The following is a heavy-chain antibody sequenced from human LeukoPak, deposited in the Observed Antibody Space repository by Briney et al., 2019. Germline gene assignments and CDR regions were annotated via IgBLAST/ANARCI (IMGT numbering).Heavy chain of an antibody. V-gene: IGHV3-23*01. Sequence: GGSLRLSCTASGFTFSTYSMNWVRQAPGKGLEWVSGISGSGAGTYYADSVKGRFTISRDNSKNTLYLQMNSLRAEDTAVYYCAKMVREFYTISYYFDYWGQGTLVTVSS. CDR1: GFTFSTYS. CDR2: ISGSGAGT. CDR3: AKMVREFYTISYYFDY. J-gene: IGHJ4*02. D-gene: IGHD2-8*01.